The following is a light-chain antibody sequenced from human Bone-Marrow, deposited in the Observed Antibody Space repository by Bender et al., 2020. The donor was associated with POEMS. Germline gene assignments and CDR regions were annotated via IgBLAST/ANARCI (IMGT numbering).Light chain of an antibody. J-gene: IGLJ3*02. CDR1: SSNIGAYA. CDR2: SSH. CDR3: AVWDDSLNGWV. V-gene: IGLV1-44*01. Sequence: QSVLTQPPSASGTPGQRVTISCSGGSSNIGAYAVNWYQHLPGTAPNLLIYSSHRRPSEVPDRFSGSRSGTSASLAISGLQSEDEADYYCAVWDDSLNGWVFGGGTKLTVL.